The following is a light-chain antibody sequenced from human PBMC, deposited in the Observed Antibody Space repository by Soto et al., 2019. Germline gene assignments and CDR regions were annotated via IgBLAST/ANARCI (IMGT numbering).Light chain of an antibody. J-gene: IGLJ1*01. Sequence: QSVLTQTPSVSGAPGQTITISCTGTDSNIGAGYDVHWYQHLPGRAPNLLIFGNTHRPSGVPDRFSGSKSGTSASLAITGLQPEDEADYYCQSFDNSLSGFYVFGSGTKVTVL. CDR2: GNT. CDR3: QSFDNSLSGFYV. V-gene: IGLV1-40*01. CDR1: DSNIGAGYD.